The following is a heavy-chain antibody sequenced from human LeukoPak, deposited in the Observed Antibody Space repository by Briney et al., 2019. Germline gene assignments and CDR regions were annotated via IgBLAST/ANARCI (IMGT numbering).Heavy chain of an antibody. CDR1: GFSISSDYY. Sequence: PSETLSLTCTDSGFSISSDYYWGWIRQPPGKGLEWLGSVSHSGITYYNSSLNSRVTISVDTSKNHSSLTVNSVTAADTAVYYCARLVIPWGQGILVTVSS. CDR3: ARLVIP. J-gene: IGHJ5*02. CDR2: VSHSGIT. D-gene: IGHD3-10*01. V-gene: IGHV4-38-2*02.